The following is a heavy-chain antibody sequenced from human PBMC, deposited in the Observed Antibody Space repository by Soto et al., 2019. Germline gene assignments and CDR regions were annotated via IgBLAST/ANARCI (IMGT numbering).Heavy chain of an antibody. CDR2: IYYSGST. D-gene: IGHD3-22*01. Sequence: QLQLQESGPGLVKPSETLSLTCTVSGGSISSSSYYWGWIRQPPGKGLEWIGSIYYSGSTYYNPSLKSRVTISVDTSKNQFSLKLSSVTAADTAVYYCARHRASMIVVASGWFDPWGQGTLVTVSS. V-gene: IGHV4-39*01. CDR3: ARHRASMIVVASGWFDP. J-gene: IGHJ5*02. CDR1: GGSISSSSYY.